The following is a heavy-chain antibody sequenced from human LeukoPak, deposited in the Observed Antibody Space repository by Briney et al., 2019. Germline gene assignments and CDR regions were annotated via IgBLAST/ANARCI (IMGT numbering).Heavy chain of an antibody. CDR2: IFHNGNT. V-gene: IGHV4-39*07. Sequence: SETQSLTCTVSGGSISRGGYCWSWIRQPPGTGLEWIANIFHNGNTAYNPSLKRRVTISIDTSQNQLSLRLSSVTAADTAVYYCARVGWGNVAAYPNWLDPWGQGTVVTVSS. CDR3: ARVGWGNVAAYPNWLDP. D-gene: IGHD3-16*01. CDR1: GGSISRGGYC. J-gene: IGHJ5*02.